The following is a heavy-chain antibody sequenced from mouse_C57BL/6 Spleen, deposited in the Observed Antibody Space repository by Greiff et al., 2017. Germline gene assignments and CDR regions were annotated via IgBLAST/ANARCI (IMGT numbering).Heavy chain of an antibody. V-gene: IGHV1-64*01. J-gene: IGHJ1*03. CDR3: ARELGRNVGDWYFDV. CDR2: IHPNSGST. D-gene: IGHD4-1*01. Sequence: QVQLQQPGAELVKPGASVKLSCKASGYTFTSYWMHWVKQRPGQGLEWIGMIHPNSGSTNYNEKFKSKATLTVDKSSSTDYMQLSSLTSEDSAVYCCARELGRNVGDWYFDVWGTGTTVTVSS. CDR1: GYTFTSYW.